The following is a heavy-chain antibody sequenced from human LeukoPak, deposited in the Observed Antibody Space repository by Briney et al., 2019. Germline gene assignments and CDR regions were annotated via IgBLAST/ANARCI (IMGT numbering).Heavy chain of an antibody. CDR3: AKRSQWEPRAFDI. V-gene: IGHV3-30*02. CDR1: GFTFSSYW. CDR2: IRFDGSNK. D-gene: IGHD1-26*01. Sequence: PGGSLRLSCAASGFTFSSYWMSWVRQAPGKGLEWVAFIRFDGSNKYYADSVKGRFTISRDNSKNTLYLQMNSLRAEDTAVYYCAKRSQWEPRAFDIWGQGTMVTVSS. J-gene: IGHJ3*02.